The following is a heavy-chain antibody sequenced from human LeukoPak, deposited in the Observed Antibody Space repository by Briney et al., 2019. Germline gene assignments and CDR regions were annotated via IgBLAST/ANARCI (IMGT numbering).Heavy chain of an antibody. CDR3: ARSTLYYFDY. V-gene: IGHV3-30*03. J-gene: IGHJ4*02. Sequence: GGSLRLSCATSRFTFSSYGMHWVRQAPGKGLEWVAVISFDGSNKYYADSVKGRFTISRDNSKNTLYLQMNSLRAEDTAVYYCARSTLYYFDYWGQGTLVTVSS. CDR2: ISFDGSNK. CDR1: RFTFSSYG. D-gene: IGHD2-2*01.